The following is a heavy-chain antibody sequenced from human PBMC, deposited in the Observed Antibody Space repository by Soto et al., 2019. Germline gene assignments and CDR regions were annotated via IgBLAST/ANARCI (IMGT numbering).Heavy chain of an antibody. CDR2: INDRGSNT. CDR3: AKAAESAGSSGYYAMDV. D-gene: IGHD6-13*01. Sequence: XESLRLSCTASGFAFMTYGMNWVRQAPGKGLEWVGNINDRGSNTVYADSVKGRFTISRDNSRNTLTLQMNTLRADDTAIYYCAKAAESAGSSGYYAMDVWGQGTTVTVSS. V-gene: IGHV3-23*01. CDR1: GFAFMTYG. J-gene: IGHJ6*02.